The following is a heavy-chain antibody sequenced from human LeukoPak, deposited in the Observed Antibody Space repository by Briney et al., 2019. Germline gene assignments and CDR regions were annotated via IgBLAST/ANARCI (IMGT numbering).Heavy chain of an antibody. CDR1: GFTFSSYA. D-gene: IGHD3-22*01. Sequence: GGSLRLSCAASGFTFSSYAMSWVRQAPGKGLEWVSAISGSGGSTYYADTVKGRFTISRDNSKNTLYMQMNSLRAEDTAVYYCAKDVDSSGYYLDYWGQGTLSPSPQ. CDR3: AKDVDSSGYYLDY. V-gene: IGHV3-23*01. CDR2: ISGSGGST. J-gene: IGHJ4*02.